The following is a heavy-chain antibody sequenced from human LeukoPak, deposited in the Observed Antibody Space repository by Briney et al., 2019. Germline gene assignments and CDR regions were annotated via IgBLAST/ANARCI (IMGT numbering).Heavy chain of an antibody. D-gene: IGHD2-8*01. CDR2: IYYSGST. Sequence: SETLSLTCTVSGGSISSGGYYWSWIRQHPGKGLEWIGYIYYSGSTYYNPSLKSRVTISVDTSKNQFSLKLSSVTAADTAVYYCAGGADIVLMVYAIWGQGTLVTVSS. J-gene: IGHJ4*02. CDR3: AGGADIVLMVYAI. V-gene: IGHV4-31*03. CDR1: GGSISSGGYY.